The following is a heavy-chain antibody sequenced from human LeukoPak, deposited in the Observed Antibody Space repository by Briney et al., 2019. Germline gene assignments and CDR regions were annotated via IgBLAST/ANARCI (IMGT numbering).Heavy chain of an antibody. CDR1: GGSFSGYY. CDR3: ARGKNYYDSSGYYYEWGYYFDY. J-gene: IGHJ4*02. V-gene: IGHV4-34*01. D-gene: IGHD3-22*01. Sequence: PSETLSLTCAVYGGSFSGYYWSWIRQPPGKGLEWIGEINHSGSTNYNPSLKSRVTISVDTSKNQFSLKLSSVTAADTAVYYCARGKNYYDSSGYYYEWGYYFDYWGQGALVTVSS. CDR2: INHSGST.